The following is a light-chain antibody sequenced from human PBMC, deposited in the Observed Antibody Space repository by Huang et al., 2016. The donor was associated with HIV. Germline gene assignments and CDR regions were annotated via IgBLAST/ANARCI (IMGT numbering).Light chain of an antibody. CDR3: QQFEF. CDR1: RDNS. Sequence: IQVTQSPSSLSVFIGDRVIITCQVSRDNSLQWYQQKPGKPPKVIIYDASALRTGVPSRFSGQKSATYYNLNIDSLQPEDIATYFCQQFEFFGQGTRLEI. CDR2: DAS. V-gene: IGKV1-33*01. J-gene: IGKJ5*01.